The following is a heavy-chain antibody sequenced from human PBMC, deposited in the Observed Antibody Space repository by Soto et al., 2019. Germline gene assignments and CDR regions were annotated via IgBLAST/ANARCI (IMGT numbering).Heavy chain of an antibody. D-gene: IGHD3-3*01. CDR3: FTIFGVVIGFDP. J-gene: IGHJ5*02. CDR1: GFTFSNAW. V-gene: IGHV3-15*01. CDR2: IKSKTDGGTT. Sequence: GGSLRLSCAASGFTFSNAWMSWFRQAPGKGLEWVGRIKSKTDGGTTDYAAPVKGRFTISRDDSKNTLYLQMNSLKTEDTAVYYCFTIFGVVIGFDPWGQGTLVTVSS.